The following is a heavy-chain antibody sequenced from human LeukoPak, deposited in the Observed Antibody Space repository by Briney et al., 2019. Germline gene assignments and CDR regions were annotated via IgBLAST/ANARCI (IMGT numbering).Heavy chain of an antibody. CDR3: ARHPTD. Sequence: SETLSLTCTVSGDSISRYYWSWIRQPAGKGLEWIGRIYNGGIITYNPSLKSRVTMSIDTSNNQFSLRLRFVTAADTAVYYCARHPTDWGQGTLVTVSS. CDR1: GDSISRYY. D-gene: IGHD1-14*01. J-gene: IGHJ4*02. V-gene: IGHV4-4*07. CDR2: IYNGGII.